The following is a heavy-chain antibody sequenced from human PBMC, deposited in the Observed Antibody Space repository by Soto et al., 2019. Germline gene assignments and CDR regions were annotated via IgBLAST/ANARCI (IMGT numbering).Heavy chain of an antibody. D-gene: IGHD3-16*02. CDR3: TTGGVRMGELSFPVDY. V-gene: IGHV3-15*01. Sequence: GGSLRLSCAASGFTFSNAWMSWVRQAPGKGLEWVGRIKSKTDGWTTYYAAPVKGRFTISRDDSKNTLYLQMNSLKTEDTAVYYCTTGGVRMGELSFPVDYWGQGTLVTVSS. J-gene: IGHJ4*02. CDR1: GFTFSNAW. CDR2: IKSKTDGWTT.